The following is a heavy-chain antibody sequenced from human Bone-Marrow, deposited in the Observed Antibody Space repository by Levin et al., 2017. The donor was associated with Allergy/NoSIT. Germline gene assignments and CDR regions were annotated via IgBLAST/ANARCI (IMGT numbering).Heavy chain of an antibody. D-gene: IGHD3-22*01. Sequence: SQTLSLTCTVSGGSISSSSYYWGWIRQPPGKGLEWIGSIYYSGSTYYNPSLKSRVTISVDTSKNQFSLKLSSVTAADTAVYYCAGITMIVVVIIDYWGQGTLVTVSS. V-gene: IGHV4-39*01. CDR2: IYYSGST. CDR3: AGITMIVVVIIDY. J-gene: IGHJ4*02. CDR1: GGSISSSSYY.